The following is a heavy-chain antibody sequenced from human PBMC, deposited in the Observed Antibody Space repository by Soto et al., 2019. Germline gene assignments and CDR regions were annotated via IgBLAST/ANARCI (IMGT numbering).Heavy chain of an antibody. V-gene: IGHV3-48*03. CDR1: GFIFSDYE. J-gene: IGHJ5*02. CDR3: ARGPYRNTYNWFDS. D-gene: IGHD5-12*01. Sequence: GSLRLSCAASGFIFSDYEINWVRQAPGKGLEWVSYISGSGLTIHYADSVKGRFTISRDSAKNSLYLQMNSLGVEDTAVYYCARGPYRNTYNWFDSWGQGTLVTVSS. CDR2: ISGSGLTI.